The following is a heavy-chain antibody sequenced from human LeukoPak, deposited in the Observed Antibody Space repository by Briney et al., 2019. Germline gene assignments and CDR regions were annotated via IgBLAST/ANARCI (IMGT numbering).Heavy chain of an antibody. D-gene: IGHD3-22*01. CDR2: ISAYTGHA. Sequence: ASVKVSCKASGYTFTSYGISWVRQAPGQGLEWMGWISAYTGHANYAQKFRGRIILTTDTSTSTVYMEMRSLRSDDTAVYYCARAPGYYDSSGHYATNWFDPWGQGTLVTVSS. CDR1: GYTFTSYG. CDR3: ARAPGYYDSSGHYATNWFDP. J-gene: IGHJ5*02. V-gene: IGHV1-18*01.